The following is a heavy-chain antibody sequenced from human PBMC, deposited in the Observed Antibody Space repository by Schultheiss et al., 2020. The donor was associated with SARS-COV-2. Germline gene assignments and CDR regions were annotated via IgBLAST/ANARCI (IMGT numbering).Heavy chain of an antibody. V-gene: IGHV3-48*04. J-gene: IGHJ4*02. CDR1: GFTFSSYW. Sequence: GGSLRLSCAASGFTFSSYWMHWVRQAPGKGLEWVSYISSSGSTIYYADSVKGRFTISRDNAKNSLYLQMNSLRAEDTAVYYCARAEYNWNAGDYWGQGTLVTVSS. CDR2: ISSSGSTI. D-gene: IGHD1-1*01. CDR3: ARAEYNWNAGDY.